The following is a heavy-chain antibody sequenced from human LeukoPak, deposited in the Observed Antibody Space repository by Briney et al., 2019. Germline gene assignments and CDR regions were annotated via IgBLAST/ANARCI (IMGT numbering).Heavy chain of an antibody. D-gene: IGHD4-23*01. J-gene: IGHJ4*02. CDR2: ISSSSSYI. CDR3: ARDFSWVVTPPGPDGIY. V-gene: IGHV3-21*01. CDR1: GFTFSNFA. Sequence: GSLRLSCAASGFTFSNFAMSWVRQAPGKGLEWVSSISSSSSYIYYADSVKGRFTISRDNAKNSLYLQMNSLRAEDTAVYYCARDFSWVVTPPGPDGIYWGQGTLVTVSS.